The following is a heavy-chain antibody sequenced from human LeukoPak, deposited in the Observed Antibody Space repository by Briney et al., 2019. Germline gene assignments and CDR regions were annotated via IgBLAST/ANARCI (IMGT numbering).Heavy chain of an antibody. J-gene: IGHJ4*02. CDR2: IKQNGSEK. CDR1: GFTFSSHW. V-gene: IGHV3-7*01. Sequence: GGSLRLSCAASGFTFSSHWMTWVRQAPGKGLEWVANIKQNGSEKYYVDSVKGRFTISRDNAKDSLYLQMNSLRAEDTAVYYCARSRSGFDYWGQGTLVTVSS. CDR3: ARSRSGFDY.